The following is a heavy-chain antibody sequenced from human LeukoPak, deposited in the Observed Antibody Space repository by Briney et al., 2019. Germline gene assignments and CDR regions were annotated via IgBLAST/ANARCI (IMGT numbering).Heavy chain of an antibody. CDR3: ARAFRGIFGVFEAFDI. D-gene: IGHD3-3*01. CDR2: ISAYNGNT. J-gene: IGHJ3*02. Sequence: ASVKVSCKASGYTFTIYGMSWVRQAPGQGLEWMGWISAYNGNTKYAQKLQGRVTMTTDTSTSTAYMELRSLRSDDTAVYYCARAFRGIFGVFEAFDIWGQGTMVTVSS. CDR1: GYTFTIYG. V-gene: IGHV1-18*01.